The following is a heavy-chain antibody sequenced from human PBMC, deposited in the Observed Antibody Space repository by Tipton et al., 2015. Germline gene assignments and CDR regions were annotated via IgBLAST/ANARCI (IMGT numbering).Heavy chain of an antibody. CDR3: ARLSSSWYGKYFQH. J-gene: IGHJ1*01. D-gene: IGHD6-13*01. CDR1: GGSISSSSYY. V-gene: IGHV4-39*01. CDR2: IYYSGST. Sequence: TLSLTCTVSGGSISSSSYYWGWIRQPPGKGLEWIGSIYYSGSTYYNPSLESRVTISVDTSKNQFSLKLSSVTAADTAVYYCARLSSSWYGKYFQHWGQGTLVTVSS.